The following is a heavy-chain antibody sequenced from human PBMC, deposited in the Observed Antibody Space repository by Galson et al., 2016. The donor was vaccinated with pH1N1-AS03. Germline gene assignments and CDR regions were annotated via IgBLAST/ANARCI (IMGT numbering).Heavy chain of an antibody. CDR2: ISISSSYI. Sequence: SLRLSCAASGFTFRTYGMNWVRQAPGKGLEWVSSISISSSYIYYADSVKGRFTITRDNARNSLYLQLNSLRAEDTAVYYCARRSAAVSGTGCVDVWGQGTTVTVFS. J-gene: IGHJ6*02. CDR1: GFTFRTYG. CDR3: ARRSAAVSGTGCVDV. V-gene: IGHV3-21*01. D-gene: IGHD6-19*01.